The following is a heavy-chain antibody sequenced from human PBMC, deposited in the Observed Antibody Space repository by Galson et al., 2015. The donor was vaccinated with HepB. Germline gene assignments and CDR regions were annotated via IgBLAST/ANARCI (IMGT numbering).Heavy chain of an antibody. J-gene: IGHJ4*02. CDR1: GFTFSSYA. D-gene: IGHD4-23*01. Sequence: SLRLSCAASGFTFSSYAMHWVRQAPGKGLEWVAVISYDGSNKYYADSVKGKFTISRDNSKNTLYLQMNSLRVEDTAVAYFARGVGGNSRGGEDYWGQGTLVTVSS. CDR3: ARGVGGNSRGGEDY. CDR2: ISYDGSNK. V-gene: IGHV3-30*04.